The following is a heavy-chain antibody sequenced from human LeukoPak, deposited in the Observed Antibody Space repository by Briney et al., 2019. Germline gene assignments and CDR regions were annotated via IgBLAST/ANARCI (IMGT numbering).Heavy chain of an antibody. CDR2: INPNSGGT. V-gene: IGHV1-2*02. CDR1: GYTFTGYY. CDR3: ARDCSSTSCWGDY. J-gene: IGHJ4*02. Sequence: GASVNVSCKASGYTFTGYYMHWVRQAPGQGLEWMGGINPNSGGTNYAQKFQGRVTMTRDTSISTAYMELSRLRSDDTAVYYCARDCSSTSCWGDYWGQGTLVTVSS. D-gene: IGHD2-2*01.